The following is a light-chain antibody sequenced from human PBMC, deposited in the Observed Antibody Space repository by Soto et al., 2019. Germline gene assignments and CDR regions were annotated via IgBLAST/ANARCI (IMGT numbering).Light chain of an antibody. CDR2: AAS. CDR1: QSVSSS. V-gene: IGKV1-5*01. J-gene: IGKJ1*01. CDR3: QHYKMYSPWT. Sequence: TPSPGSLSLSPGERATLSCRASQSVSSSYLAWYQQKPGKAPKLLIYAASSLQSGVPSRFSGSGSGTEFTLTISSLQPDCFATCYCQHYKMYSPWTFGQGTKVDIK.